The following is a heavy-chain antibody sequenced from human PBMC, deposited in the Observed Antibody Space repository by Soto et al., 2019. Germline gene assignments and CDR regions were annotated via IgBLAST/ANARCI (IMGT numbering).Heavy chain of an antibody. Sequence: EVQLLESGGGLVQPGGSLRLSCAASGFTFSSYAMSWVRQAPGKGLEWVSAISGSGGSTYYADSVKGRFTISRDNSKNTLDLQMNSLRAEDTAVYYCANPFPLRKKPNSDLWGRGTLVTVSS. J-gene: IGHJ2*01. CDR3: ANPFPLRKKPNSDL. CDR1: GFTFSSYA. CDR2: ISGSGGST. V-gene: IGHV3-23*01. D-gene: IGHD3-16*01.